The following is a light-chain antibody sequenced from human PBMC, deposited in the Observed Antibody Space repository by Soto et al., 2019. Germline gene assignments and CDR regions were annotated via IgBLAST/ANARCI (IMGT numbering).Light chain of an antibody. V-gene: IGLV2-8*01. CDR3: SSHAGLRAWYG. CDR2: EVT. CDR1: SRDVGAYNY. Sequence: QSVLTQPPSASGSPGQPVTISRTGTSRDVGAYNYVSWYQQHPGKAPKLMIYEVTKRPSGLPARFPGSKSGNTASLTVSGTQADDEADYPCSSHAGLRAWYGFGTGCKVTV. J-gene: IGLJ1*01.